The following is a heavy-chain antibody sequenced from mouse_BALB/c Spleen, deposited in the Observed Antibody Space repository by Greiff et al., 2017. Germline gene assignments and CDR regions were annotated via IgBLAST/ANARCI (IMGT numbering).Heavy chain of an antibody. V-gene: IGHV1-69*02. CDR2: IYPSDSYT. CDR3: TRGYFDY. CDR1: GYTFTSYW. J-gene: IGHJ2*01. Sequence: QVQLQQPGAELVRPGASVKLSCKASGYTFTSYWINWVKQRPGQGLEWIGNIYPSDSYTNYNQKFKDKATLTVDKSSSTAYMQLSSPTSEDSAVYYCTRGYFDYWGEGTTRTVSS.